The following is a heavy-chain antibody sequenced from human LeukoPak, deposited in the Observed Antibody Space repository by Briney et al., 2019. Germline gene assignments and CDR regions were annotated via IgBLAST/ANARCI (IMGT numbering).Heavy chain of an antibody. J-gene: IGHJ4*02. CDR2: IYSGGTT. CDR1: GFTVSDNY. D-gene: IGHD5-18*01. CDR3: ARGRAGYSFAYDY. V-gene: IGHV3-53*01. Sequence: GGSLRLSCAPSGFTVSDNYMTWVRQAPGKGLEWVSVIYSGGTTYYADSVKGRFTISRDNSKNALYLQMNSLRVEDTAVYYCARGRAGYSFAYDYWGPGTLLTVSS.